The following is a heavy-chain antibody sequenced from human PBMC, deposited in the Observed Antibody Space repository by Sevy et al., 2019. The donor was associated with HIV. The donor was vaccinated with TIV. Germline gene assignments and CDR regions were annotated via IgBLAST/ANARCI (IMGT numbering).Heavy chain of an antibody. CDR3: ATHALSITIFGLVTRNWFDP. V-gene: IGHV4-39*01. CDR1: CGSISRNSHY. Sequence: SETLSLTCTVSCGSISRNSHYWGWIRQPPGKGLEWIGTIYYSGSTYYNPSLKSRVTISGDMSKNQFSLKLSSVTAADTAVYYCATHALSITIFGLVTRNWFDPWGHGTLVTVSS. CDR2: IYYSGST. J-gene: IGHJ5*02. D-gene: IGHD3-3*01.